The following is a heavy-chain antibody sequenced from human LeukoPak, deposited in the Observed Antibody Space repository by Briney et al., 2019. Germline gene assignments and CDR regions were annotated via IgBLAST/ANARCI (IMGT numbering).Heavy chain of an antibody. D-gene: IGHD6-6*01. CDR1: GGSISSYY. Sequence: GSLRLTCTVSGGSISSYYWSWIRQPAGKGLEWIGRIYTSGSTNYNPSLKSRVTMSVDTSKNQFSLKLSSVTAADTAVYYCARDTVPGSSWFDPWGQGTLVTVSS. V-gene: IGHV4-4*07. CDR3: ARDTVPGSSWFDP. CDR2: IYTSGST. J-gene: IGHJ5*02.